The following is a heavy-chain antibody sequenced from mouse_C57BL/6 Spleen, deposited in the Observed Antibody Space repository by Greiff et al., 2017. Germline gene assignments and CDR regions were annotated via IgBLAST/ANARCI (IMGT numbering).Heavy chain of an antibody. CDR1: GFSLTSYG. Sequence: VQLQQSGPGLVQPSQSLSITCTVSGFSLTSYGVHWVRQSPGQGLEWLGVIWSGGSTDYNAAFISRLSISKANSTSQVFFKMNSLQADDTAIYYCARNVYYYGSSPYYFDYWGQGTTRTVSS. CDR3: ARNVYYYGSSPYYFDY. CDR2: IWSGGST. D-gene: IGHD1-1*01. V-gene: IGHV2-2*01. J-gene: IGHJ2*01.